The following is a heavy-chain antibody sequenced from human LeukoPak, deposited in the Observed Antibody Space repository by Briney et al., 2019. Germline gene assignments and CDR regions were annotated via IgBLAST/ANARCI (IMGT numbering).Heavy chain of an antibody. J-gene: IGHJ2*01. D-gene: IGHD3-22*01. Sequence: PGGSLRLSCAASGFTFSSYAMSWVRQAPGKGLEWVSAISGSGGSTYYADSVKGRFTISRDNSKNTLYLQMNSLRAEDTAVYYCAKGTTYYYDSSGFWYFDLWGRGTLVTVSS. CDR2: ISGSGGST. V-gene: IGHV3-23*01. CDR3: AKGTTYYYDSSGFWYFDL. CDR1: GFTFSSYA.